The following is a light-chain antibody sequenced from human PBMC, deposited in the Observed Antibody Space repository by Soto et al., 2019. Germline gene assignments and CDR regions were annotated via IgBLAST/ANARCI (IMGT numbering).Light chain of an antibody. CDR2: AAS. Sequence: DIQMTQSPSSLSASVGDRVTITCRASQGISNYLAWYQQKPGKVPKLLIYAASTLQSGGPSRFSGSGSGTDFTLTISRLQPEDVATYYCQKYNRAPFTFGPGTKVDIK. V-gene: IGKV1-27*01. CDR1: QGISNY. J-gene: IGKJ3*01. CDR3: QKYNRAPFT.